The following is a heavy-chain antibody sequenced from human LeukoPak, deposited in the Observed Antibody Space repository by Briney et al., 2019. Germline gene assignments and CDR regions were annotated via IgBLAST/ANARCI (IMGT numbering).Heavy chain of an antibody. CDR2: ISSSGSTI. Sequence: GGSLRLSCAASGFTFSSYEMNWVRQAPGKGLEWVSYISSSGSTIYYADSVKGRFTISRDNAKNSLYLQMNSLRAEDTAVYYCAKDRCSNGVGCYYYYMDVWGKGTTVTISS. V-gene: IGHV3-48*03. D-gene: IGHD2-8*01. CDR1: GFTFSSYE. CDR3: AKDRCSNGVGCYYYYMDV. J-gene: IGHJ6*03.